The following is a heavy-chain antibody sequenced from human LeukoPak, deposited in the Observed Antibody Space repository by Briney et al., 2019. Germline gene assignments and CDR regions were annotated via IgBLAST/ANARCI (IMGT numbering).Heavy chain of an antibody. CDR2: ISGDGGST. D-gene: IGHD3-22*01. V-gene: IGHV3-43*02. CDR1: GFTFDDYA. Sequence: PGGSLRLSCAASGFTFDDYAMHWVRQAPGKGLEWVSLISGDGGSTYYADSVKGRFTISRDNSKNSLYMQMNSLRTEDTALYYCAKDSDDYYYHSSGRYYYYYGMDVWGQGTTVTVSS. J-gene: IGHJ6*02. CDR3: AKDSDDYYYHSSGRYYYYYGMDV.